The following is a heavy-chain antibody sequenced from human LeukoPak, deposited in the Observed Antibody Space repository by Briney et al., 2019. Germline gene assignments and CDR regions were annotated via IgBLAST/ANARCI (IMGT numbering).Heavy chain of an antibody. CDR1: GFTFSSYA. J-gene: IGHJ5*02. CDR2: ISGSGGST. D-gene: IGHD1-26*01. Sequence: GGSLRLSCAASGFTFSSYAMSWVRQAPGKGLEWVSAISGSGGSTYYADSVKGRFTISRDNSKNTLHLQMNSLRAEDTAVYYCAKRSNAVGATNHWGQGTLVTVSS. V-gene: IGHV3-23*01. CDR3: AKRSNAVGATNH.